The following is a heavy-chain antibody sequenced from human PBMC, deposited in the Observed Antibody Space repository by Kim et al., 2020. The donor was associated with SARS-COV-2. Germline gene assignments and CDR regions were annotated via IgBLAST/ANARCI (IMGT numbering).Heavy chain of an antibody. CDR3: ARDSSYGSGTYYRY. Sequence: GGSLRLSCVASGLTFRSYSMHWVRQAPGKGLEWVATISYEGRDKVYADSVKGRFIVSRDNAENILYLQIKSLKPDDTAVYYCARDSSYGSGTYYRYWGQGTVVIVSS. D-gene: IGHD3-10*01. V-gene: IGHV3-30*04. J-gene: IGHJ4*02. CDR2: ISYEGRDK. CDR1: GLTFRSYS.